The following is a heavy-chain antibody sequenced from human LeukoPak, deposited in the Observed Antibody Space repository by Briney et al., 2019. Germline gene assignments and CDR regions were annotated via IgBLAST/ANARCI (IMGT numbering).Heavy chain of an antibody. D-gene: IGHD2-15*01. Sequence: GGSLRLSCAASGFTFSNSAMTWVRQAPGKGLEWVAFISYDGNNQYYADSVKGRFTISRDNSKNTLYLQMNNLRAEDTAIYYCARVGSRYCSGANCYDGFWGQGTLVSVSS. V-gene: IGHV3-30-3*01. CDR3: ARVGSRYCSGANCYDGF. J-gene: IGHJ4*02. CDR1: GFTFSNSA. CDR2: ISYDGNNQ.